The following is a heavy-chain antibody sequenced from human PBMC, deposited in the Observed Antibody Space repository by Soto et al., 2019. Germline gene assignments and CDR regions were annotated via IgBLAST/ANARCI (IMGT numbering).Heavy chain of an antibody. CDR3: AGGIYYYDIWPGY. Sequence: PSETLSPTGAVLGGPFRGYYGGGIRRPPGKGLGWIGEINHSGSTNYNPSLKSRVTISVDTSKNQFSLKLSSVTAADTAVYYCAGGIYYYDIWPGYWGQGTLVTVSS. D-gene: IGHD3-9*01. CDR1: GGPFRGYY. V-gene: IGHV4-34*01. CDR2: INHSGST. J-gene: IGHJ4*02.